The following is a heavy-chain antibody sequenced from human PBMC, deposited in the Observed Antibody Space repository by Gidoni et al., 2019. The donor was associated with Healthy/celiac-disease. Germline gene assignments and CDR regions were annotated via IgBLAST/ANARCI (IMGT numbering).Heavy chain of an antibody. CDR2: ISSSSSYI. J-gene: IGHJ6*02. CDR1: GFTFSSYS. D-gene: IGHD2-2*01. Sequence: EVQLVESGGGLVKPGGSLRLSCAASGFTFSSYSLNWVRQAPGKGLEWVSSISSSSSYIYYADSVKGRFTISRDNAKNSLYLQMNSLRAEDTAVYYCARDPARGVVVVPGVGMDVWGQGTTVTVSS. V-gene: IGHV3-21*01. CDR3: ARDPARGVVVVPGVGMDV.